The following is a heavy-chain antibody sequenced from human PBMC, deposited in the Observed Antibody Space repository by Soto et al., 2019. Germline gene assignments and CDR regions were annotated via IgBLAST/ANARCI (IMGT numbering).Heavy chain of an antibody. CDR2: ISYDGSNT. CDR3: AKEGGLSGSYYISSSYYFDY. J-gene: IGHJ4*02. V-gene: IGHV3-30*18. CDR1: GFTFSSYG. D-gene: IGHD1-26*01. Sequence: GGSLRLCCAASGFTFSSYGMHWVRQAPGKGLEWVAIISYDGSNTYYADSVKGRFTISRDNSKNTLYLQMNSLRAEDTSVYYCAKEGGLSGSYYISSSYYFDYWGQGTLVTVSS.